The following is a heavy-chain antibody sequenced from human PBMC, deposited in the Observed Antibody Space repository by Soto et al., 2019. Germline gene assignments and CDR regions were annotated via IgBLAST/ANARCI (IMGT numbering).Heavy chain of an antibody. CDR1: GGSIISYY. V-gene: IGHV4-59*01. J-gene: IGHJ4*02. D-gene: IGHD5-12*01. CDR2: IYYSGST. Sequence: SETLSLTCTVSGGSIISYYWSWIRQPPGKGVGWIGYIYYSGSTNYNHSLKSRVTISVDTSKNKFSLQLSSVTAADTAVYYCALSDGYNSDYWGQGTLVTVSS. CDR3: ALSDGYNSDY.